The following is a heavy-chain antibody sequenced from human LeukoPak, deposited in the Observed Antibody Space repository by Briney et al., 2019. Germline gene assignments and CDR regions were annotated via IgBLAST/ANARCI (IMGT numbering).Heavy chain of an antibody. CDR2: IYYSGST. CDR3: ARGQPLIQLWLAPFSYYGMDV. CDR1: GGSISSGGYY. J-gene: IGHJ6*02. V-gene: IGHV4-31*03. D-gene: IGHD5-18*01. Sequence: SETLSLTCTVSGGSISSGGYYWSWIRQHPGKGLEWIGYIYYSGSTNYNPSLKSRVTISVDTSKNQFSLKLSSVTAADTAVYYCARGQPLIQLWLAPFSYYGMDVWGQGTTVTVSS.